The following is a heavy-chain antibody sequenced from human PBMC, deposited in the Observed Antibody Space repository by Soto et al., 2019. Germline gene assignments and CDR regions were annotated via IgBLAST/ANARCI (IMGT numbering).Heavy chain of an antibody. CDR2: IYYSGST. CDR3: ARGGGVYYFDY. J-gene: IGHJ4*02. Sequence: SETLSVTWTVSGGSISSGDYYWSWIRQPPGKGLEWIGYIYYSGSTYYNPSLKSRVTISVDTSKSQFSLKLSSVTAADTAVYYCARGGGVYYFDYWGQGTLVTVSS. D-gene: IGHD2-8*02. V-gene: IGHV4-30-4*02. CDR1: GGSISSGDYY.